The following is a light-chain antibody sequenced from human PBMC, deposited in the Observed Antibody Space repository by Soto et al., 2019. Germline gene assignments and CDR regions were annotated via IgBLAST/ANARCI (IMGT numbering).Light chain of an antibody. V-gene: IGKV3-20*01. CDR2: GTS. J-gene: IGKJ4*01. Sequence: EIVLTQAPGTLSLSPGERATLSCRASQYVSTTFFAWYQQKPGQAPRLLIYGTSNRATGIPDRFSGSGSGTDFTLTIYRPEPEDFAVYYCKRYGSSPLTFGGGTRVEIK. CDR1: QYVSTTF. CDR3: KRYGSSPLT.